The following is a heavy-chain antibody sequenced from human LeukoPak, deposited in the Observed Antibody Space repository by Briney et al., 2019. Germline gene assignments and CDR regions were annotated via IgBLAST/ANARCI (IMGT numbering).Heavy chain of an antibody. CDR3: ARTELALVGAKVDYGMDV. Sequence: GASVKVSCKASGYTFTGYYMHWVRQAPGQGLEWMGWINPNSGGTNYAQKFQGRVTMTRDTSISTAYMELSRLRSDDTAVYYCARTELALVGAKVDYGMDVWGQGTTVTVSS. CDR2: INPNSGGT. J-gene: IGHJ6*02. V-gene: IGHV1-2*02. CDR1: GYTFTGYY. D-gene: IGHD1-26*01.